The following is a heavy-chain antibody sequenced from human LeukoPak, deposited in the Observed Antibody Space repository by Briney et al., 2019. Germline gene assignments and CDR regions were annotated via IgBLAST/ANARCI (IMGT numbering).Heavy chain of an antibody. D-gene: IGHD6-13*01. CDR2: VNPDGSDT. Sequence: GGSLRLSCEVSGFASGFTFEYCWMGCVRQAPGKGLEWVANVNPDGSDTYYVDSVKGRFTISRDNAKKSMFLQMNSLRAEDTAVYYWVTWGVEAGMDHWSPGTLVTVSS. V-gene: IGHV3-7*01. J-gene: IGHJ4*02. CDR3: VTWGVEAGMDH. CDR1: GFASGFTFEYCW.